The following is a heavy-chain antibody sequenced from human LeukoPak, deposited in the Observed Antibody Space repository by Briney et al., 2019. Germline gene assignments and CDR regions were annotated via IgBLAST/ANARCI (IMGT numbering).Heavy chain of an antibody. CDR2: MDPYSGKT. CDR3: ARGLGYYGSGSYYNSGWFDP. J-gene: IGHJ5*02. V-gene: IGHV1-8*01. CDR1: GYIFTTYD. D-gene: IGHD3-10*01. Sequence: ASVKVSCKASGYIFTTYDINWVRQATGQGLELMGWMDPYSGKTVYAQKFQGRVTMTRDTSISTAYMELNNLRSDDTAVYYCARGLGYYGSGSYYNSGWFDPWGQGTLVTVSS.